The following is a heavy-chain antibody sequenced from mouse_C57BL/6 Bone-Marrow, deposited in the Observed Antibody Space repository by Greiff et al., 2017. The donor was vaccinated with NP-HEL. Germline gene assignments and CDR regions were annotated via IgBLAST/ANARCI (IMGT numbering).Heavy chain of an antibody. V-gene: IGHV1-61*01. D-gene: IGHD1-2*01. J-gene: IGHJ1*03. Sequence: VQLQQPGAELVRPGSSVKLSCKASGYTFTSYWLDWVKQRPGQGLEWIGNIYPSDSETPYNQKFKDKATLPVDKSSSTAYMQLSSLTSEDSAVDDCATSLLRDWYFDVWGTGTTVTVSA. CDR2: IYPSDSET. CDR1: GYTFTSYW. CDR3: ATSLLRDWYFDV.